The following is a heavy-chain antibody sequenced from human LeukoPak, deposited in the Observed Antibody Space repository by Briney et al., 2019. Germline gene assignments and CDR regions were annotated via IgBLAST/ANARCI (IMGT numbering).Heavy chain of an antibody. CDR3: AREVEDYGDYYGFDP. D-gene: IGHD4-17*01. CDR2: IIPIFGTA. V-gene: IGHV1-69*13. Sequence: SVKVSCKASGGTFSSYAISWVRQAPGQGLEWMGGIIPIFGTANYAQKFQGRVTITADESTSTAYMALSSLRSEDTAMYYCAREVEDYGDYYGFDPWGQGTLVTVSS. CDR1: GGTFSSYA. J-gene: IGHJ5*02.